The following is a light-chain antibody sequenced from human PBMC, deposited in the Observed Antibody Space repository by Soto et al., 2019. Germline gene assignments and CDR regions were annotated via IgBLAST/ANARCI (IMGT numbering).Light chain of an antibody. Sequence: DIQMTQSPSTLSASVGDRVTITCRASRSINRWLAWYQQKPGKAPKLIISDASNLENGVPSRFSGSGSGTEFTLIISNLQPDDCATYYCQQFKDYVWTFGQGTKV. CDR1: RSINRW. CDR2: DAS. CDR3: QQFKDYVWT. J-gene: IGKJ1*01. V-gene: IGKV1-5*01.